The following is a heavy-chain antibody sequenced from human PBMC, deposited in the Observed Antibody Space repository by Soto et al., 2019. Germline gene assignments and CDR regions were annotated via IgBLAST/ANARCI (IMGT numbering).Heavy chain of an antibody. J-gene: IGHJ4*02. CDR2: IRYDGSNK. D-gene: IGHD1-7*01. CDR3: ARDGIGGTAVRGFCDY. Sequence: QEHLVESGGGVVQHGRSLRLSCAASGSIFSGYGMHWVRQAPGKGLEWVAVIRYDGSNKYYADSVKGRFTISRDNSKNMLYLQMDSPRAEATAVYYCARDGIGGTAVRGFCDYWCQGTLVTVSS. CDR1: GSIFSGYG. V-gene: IGHV3-33*01.